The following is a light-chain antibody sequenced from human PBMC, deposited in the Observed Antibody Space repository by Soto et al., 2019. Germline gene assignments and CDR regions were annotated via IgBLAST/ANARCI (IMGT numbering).Light chain of an antibody. CDR2: AAS. CDR1: QDISNS. V-gene: IGKV1-27*01. CDR3: QKYNSAPWT. J-gene: IGKJ1*01. Sequence: DIQMTQSPSSLSASVGDRVTITCRASQDISNSLAWYQQKAGKVPKLLIYAASTLQSGVPSRFSGCGSGTDFTLTISSLQPEDVATYYCQKYNSAPWTFGQGTKVEIK.